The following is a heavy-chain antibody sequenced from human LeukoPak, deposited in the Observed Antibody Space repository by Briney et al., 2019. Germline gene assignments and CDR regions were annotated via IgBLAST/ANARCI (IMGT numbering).Heavy chain of an antibody. CDR1: GFTVSSNY. J-gene: IGHJ6*02. D-gene: IGHD3-3*01. V-gene: IGHV3-53*01. CDR2: IYSGGST. CDR3: AKDLESGYPPLYYYYGMDV. Sequence: GGSLRLSCAASGFTVSSNYMSWVRQAPGKGLEWVSVIYSGGSTYYADSVKGRFTISRDNSKNTLYLQMNSLRAEDTAVYYCAKDLESGYPPLYYYYGMDVWGQGTTVTVSS.